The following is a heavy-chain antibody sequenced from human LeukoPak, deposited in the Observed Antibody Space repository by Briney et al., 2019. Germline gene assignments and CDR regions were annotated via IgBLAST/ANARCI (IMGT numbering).Heavy chain of an antibody. CDR2: ISDKAHGGTI. D-gene: IGHD3-22*01. CDR3: TRGGYSFQH. Sequence: GRSPRLSCRTSGFTFGDYSMTWFRQAPGKGLEWLAFISDKAHGGTIEYAASVKGRFIISRDDSKNVAYLQMNSLKTEDTAVYYCTRGGYSFQHWGQGTLVTVSS. V-gene: IGHV3-49*03. CDR1: GFTFGDYS. J-gene: IGHJ1*01.